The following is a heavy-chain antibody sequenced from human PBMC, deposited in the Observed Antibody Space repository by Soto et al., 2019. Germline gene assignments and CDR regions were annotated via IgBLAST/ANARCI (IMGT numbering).Heavy chain of an antibody. D-gene: IGHD5-12*01. CDR3: ASWVATHFDY. V-gene: IGHV3-48*02. Sequence: PGGSLRHSCAASEFTFSSYSMNWVRQAPGKGLEWVSYISSSSSTIYYADSVKGRFTISRDNAKNSLYLQMNSLRDEDTAVYYCASWVATHFDYWGQGTLVTVSS. J-gene: IGHJ4*02. CDR2: ISSSSSTI. CDR1: EFTFSSYS.